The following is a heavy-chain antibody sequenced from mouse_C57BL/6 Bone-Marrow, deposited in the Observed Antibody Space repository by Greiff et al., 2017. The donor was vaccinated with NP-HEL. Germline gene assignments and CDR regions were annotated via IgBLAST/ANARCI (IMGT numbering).Heavy chain of an antibody. J-gene: IGHJ3*01. CDR3: ARRSYYGSSYEFAY. D-gene: IGHD1-1*01. Sequence: VQLQQSGAELARPGASVKLSCKASGYTFTSYGISWVKQRTGQGLEWIGEIYPRSGNTYYNEKFKGKATLTVDTSSSTAYMELHSLTSEDSAVYLCARRSYYGSSYEFAYWGQGTLVTVSA. CDR1: GYTFTSYG. V-gene: IGHV1-81*01. CDR2: IYPRSGNT.